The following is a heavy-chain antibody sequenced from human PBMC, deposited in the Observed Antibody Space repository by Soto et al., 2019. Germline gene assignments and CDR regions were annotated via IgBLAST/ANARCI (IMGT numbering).Heavy chain of an antibody. CDR2: ISSSSSYI. CDR3: AGENAITIFGVAH. CDR1: GFTFSSYS. J-gene: IGHJ4*02. Sequence: GGSLRLSCAASGFTFSSYSMNWVRQAPGKGLEWVSSISSSSSYIYYADSVKGRFTISRDNAKNSLYPQMNSLRAEDTAVYYCAGENAITIFGVAHWGQGTLVTVSS. V-gene: IGHV3-21*01. D-gene: IGHD3-3*01.